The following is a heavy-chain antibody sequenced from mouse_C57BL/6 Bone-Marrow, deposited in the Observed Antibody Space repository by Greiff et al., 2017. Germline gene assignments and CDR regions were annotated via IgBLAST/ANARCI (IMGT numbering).Heavy chain of an antibody. V-gene: IGHV5-6*01. J-gene: IGHJ2*01. CDR1: GFTFSSYG. D-gene: IGHD2-3*01. Sequence: EVKLMESGGDLVKPGGSLKLSCAASGFTFSSYGMSWVRQTPDKRLEWVATISSGGSYTYYPDSVKGRFTISRDNAKNTLYLQMSSLKSEDTAMYYCARDGDGYYFYWGQGTTRTVSS. CDR2: ISSGGSYT. CDR3: ARDGDGYYFY.